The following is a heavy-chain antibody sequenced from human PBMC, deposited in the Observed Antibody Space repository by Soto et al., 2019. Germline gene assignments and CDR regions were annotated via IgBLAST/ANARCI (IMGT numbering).Heavy chain of an antibody. CDR2: IVTGNGDT. V-gene: IGHV1-3*04. D-gene: IGHD2-2*01. J-gene: IGHJ5*02. CDR3: AGGEYQLLSLGGWFDP. Sequence: QVQLVQSGAEEKKPGASVKVSCKTSGYTFTTYAVHWVRQAPGQRLEWMGWIVTGNGDTRYSEKFQGRVSITRDTSATTAYMELNSLRAEDTAVYYCAGGEYQLLSLGGWFDPWGQGTLVTVSS. CDR1: GYTFTTYA.